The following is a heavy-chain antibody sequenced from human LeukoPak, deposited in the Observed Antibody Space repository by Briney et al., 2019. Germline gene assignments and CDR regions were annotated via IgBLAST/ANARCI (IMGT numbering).Heavy chain of an antibody. D-gene: IGHD6-19*01. Sequence: PGGSLRLSCAASGFTFNNYAMNWVRQAPGKGLEWVSSISGSGRSTYYADSVKGRFTISRDNSKNTLYLQMNSLRAEDTAVYYCAKDRSPVAGTPYYFDYWGQGTLVTVSS. CDR3: AKDRSPVAGTPYYFDY. J-gene: IGHJ4*02. CDR1: GFTFNNYA. CDR2: ISGSGRST. V-gene: IGHV3-23*01.